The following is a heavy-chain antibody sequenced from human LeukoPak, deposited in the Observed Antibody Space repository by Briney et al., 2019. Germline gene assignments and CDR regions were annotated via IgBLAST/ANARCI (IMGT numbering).Heavy chain of an antibody. CDR2: ITGNGYT. V-gene: IGHV4-34*01. D-gene: IGHD5-24*01. CDR1: GGSFSTYY. J-gene: IGHJ2*01. Sequence: SETLSLTCAVYGGSFSTYYWSWVRQPPGKGLEWIAEITGNGYTNYNPSPKSGVPISIDTSKNQFSLKLSSVTAADTAVYYCARDAVGDGYNVNYWYFDLWGRGTLVTVSS. CDR3: ARDAVGDGYNVNYWYFDL.